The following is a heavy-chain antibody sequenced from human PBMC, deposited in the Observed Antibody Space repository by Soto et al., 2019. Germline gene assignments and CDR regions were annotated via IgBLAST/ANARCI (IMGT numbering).Heavy chain of an antibody. V-gene: IGHV4-39*01. CDR2: ISYSGST. CDR1: GGSISSSAYY. Sequence: QLHLQESGPGLLKPSETLSLTCTVSGGSISSSAYYWGWIRQPPGKRLEWIASISYSGSTYYNPSLKSRVTISVDTSKNQFSLKLRSMTAAETAVYYCARQVEVTYFDYWGQGTLVTVSS. CDR3: ARQVEVTYFDY. D-gene: IGHD1-1*01. J-gene: IGHJ4*02.